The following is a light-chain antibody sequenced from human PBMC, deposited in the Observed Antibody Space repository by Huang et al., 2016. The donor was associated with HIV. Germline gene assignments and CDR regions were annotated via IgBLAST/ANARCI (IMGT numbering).Light chain of an antibody. V-gene: IGKV1-9*01. J-gene: IGKJ5*01. CDR2: AAS. CDR3: QQLNSYPVT. CDR1: QDINTN. Sequence: IQLTQSPSSLSASVGDRVTITCRASQDINTNLAWYQQKPGQAPKVLIYAASTLQSGVPVRFSGSASGLYFSLTIDNLQPEDFATYYCQQLNSYPVTFGQGTRLDI.